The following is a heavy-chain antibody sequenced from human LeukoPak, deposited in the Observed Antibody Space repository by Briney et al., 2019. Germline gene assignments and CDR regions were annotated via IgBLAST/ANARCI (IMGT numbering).Heavy chain of an antibody. CDR2: IYYSGST. V-gene: IGHV4-59*08. Sequence: SETLSLTCTVSGGSISRYYWSWLRQPPGKGLEWLGYIYYSGSTNYNPSLKSRVTISIDTSKNQFSLKLSSVAAADTAVYYCARRGSGSWYFDYWGQGTLVTVSS. CDR1: GGSISRYY. CDR3: ARRGSGSWYFDY. J-gene: IGHJ4*02. D-gene: IGHD6-13*01.